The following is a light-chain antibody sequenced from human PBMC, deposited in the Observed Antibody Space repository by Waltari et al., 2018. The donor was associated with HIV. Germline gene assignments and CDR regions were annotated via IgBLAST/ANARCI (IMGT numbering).Light chain of an antibody. CDR2: DNN. CDR1: STNLGCTY. Sequence: QSLLPQPHPLSAAAGQQAPIAGPRRSTNLGCTYLSWYQQLPGTAPKLLIYDNNKRPSGIPDRFSGSKSGTSATLGITGLQTGDEADYYCGTWDSSLSAGLFGGGTKLTVL. V-gene: IGLV1-51*01. CDR3: GTWDSSLSAGL. J-gene: IGLJ2*01.